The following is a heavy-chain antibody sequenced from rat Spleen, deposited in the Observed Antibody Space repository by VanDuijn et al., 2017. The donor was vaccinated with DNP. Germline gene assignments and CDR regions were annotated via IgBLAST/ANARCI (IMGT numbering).Heavy chain of an antibody. J-gene: IGHJ1*01. CDR2: ISYSGST. Sequence: EVQFQESGPGLVKSSQSLSLTCSVTGYSITSNYWAWIRKFPGNKMEWIGHISYSGSTSYNPSLKSRISITRDTSKNQFFLQLNSVTTEDTATYYCARAHYYSSYMGWCFDFWGPGTMVTVSS. D-gene: IGHD1-2*01. CDR1: GYSITSNY. V-gene: IGHV3-1*01. CDR3: ARAHYYSSYMGWCFDF.